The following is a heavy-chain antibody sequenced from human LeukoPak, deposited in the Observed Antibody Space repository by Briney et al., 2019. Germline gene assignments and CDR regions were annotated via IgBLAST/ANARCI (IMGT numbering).Heavy chain of an antibody. CDR2: ISAYNGNT. V-gene: IGHV1-18*01. CDR1: GGTFSSNA. J-gene: IGHJ4*02. CDR3: ARGGIVATISDY. D-gene: IGHD5-12*01. Sequence: ASVKVSCKASGGTFSSNAISWVRQAPGQGLEWMGWISAYNGNTNYAQKLQGRVTMTTDTSTSTAYMELRSLRSDDTAVYYCARGGIVATISDYWGQGTLVTVSS.